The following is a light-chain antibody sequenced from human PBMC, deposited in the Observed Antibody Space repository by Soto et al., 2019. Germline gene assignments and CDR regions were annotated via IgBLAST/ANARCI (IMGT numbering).Light chain of an antibody. V-gene: IGKV1-5*01. Sequence: DIQMTQSPSTLSASGGDSVTITCRASQSISSWLAWYQQKPGKAPKLLIYDASSLESGVPSRFSGSGSGTEFTLTISSLQPDDFATYYCQQYNSYPYTFGQGTKLEIK. CDR3: QQYNSYPYT. J-gene: IGKJ2*01. CDR1: QSISSW. CDR2: DAS.